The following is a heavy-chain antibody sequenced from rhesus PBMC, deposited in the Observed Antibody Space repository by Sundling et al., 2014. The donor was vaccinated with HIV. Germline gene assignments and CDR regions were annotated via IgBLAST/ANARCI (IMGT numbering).Heavy chain of an antibody. CDR1: GASISSHY. D-gene: IGHD5-42*01. CDR2: IYGSGGRT. CDR3: ARERGSRVDF. J-gene: IGHJ4*01. Sequence: QVQLQESGPGLVKPSETLPLTCAVSGASISSHYWSWIRQAPGKGLEWIGRIYGSGGRTDYNPSLKSRVTISIDTSKNQFSLKLISVTAADTAVYYCARERGSRVDFWGQGVLVTVSS. V-gene: IGHV4S2*01.